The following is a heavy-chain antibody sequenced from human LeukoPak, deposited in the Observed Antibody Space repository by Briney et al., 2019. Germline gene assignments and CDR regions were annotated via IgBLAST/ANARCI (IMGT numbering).Heavy chain of an antibody. CDR3: AKDLITNTTPRLYHFDY. V-gene: IGHV3-23*01. CDR2: IIGSGGST. J-gene: IGHJ4*02. CDR1: GFTFSSYA. D-gene: IGHD1-14*01. Sequence: PGGSLRLSCAASGFTFSSYAMSWVRQAPGKGLEWVSAIIGSGGSTYYADSVKGRFTISRDKPKSTLYLQMTSLRAEDTAVYYCAKDLITNTTPRLYHFDYWGQGTLVPVSS.